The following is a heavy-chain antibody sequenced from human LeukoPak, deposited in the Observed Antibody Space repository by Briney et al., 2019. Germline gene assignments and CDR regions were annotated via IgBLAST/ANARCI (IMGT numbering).Heavy chain of an antibody. D-gene: IGHD4-17*01. CDR2: ISTYHGDT. Sequence: GASVKVSCKASGYTFTSYGITWVRQAPGQGLEWMGWISTYHGDTNYAQKVQGRVTMTTDTSTSTAHMELRSLRSNDTAVYYCARDQRDDYGDYAFDHWGQGTLATVSS. CDR1: GYTFTSYG. V-gene: IGHV1-18*01. CDR3: ARDQRDDYGDYAFDH. J-gene: IGHJ5*02.